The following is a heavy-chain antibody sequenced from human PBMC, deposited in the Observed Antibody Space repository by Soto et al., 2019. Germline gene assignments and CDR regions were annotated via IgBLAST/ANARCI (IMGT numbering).Heavy chain of an antibody. J-gene: IGHJ4*02. CDR3: ARVPRYCSSTSCPFDY. Sequence: GASVKVSCKASGYTFTVYYMHWVLQAPGQGLEWMGWINPNSGGTNYAQKFQGWVTMTRDTSISTAYMELSRLRSDDTAVYYCARVPRYCSSTSCPFDYWGQGTLVTVSS. D-gene: IGHD2-2*01. CDR2: INPNSGGT. V-gene: IGHV1-2*04. CDR1: GYTFTVYY.